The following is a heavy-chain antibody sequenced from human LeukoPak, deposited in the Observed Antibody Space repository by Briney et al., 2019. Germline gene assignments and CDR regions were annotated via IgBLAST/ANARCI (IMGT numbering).Heavy chain of an antibody. CDR3: MKDSVRGYSGYGNDGFEI. D-gene: IGHD5-12*01. CDR1: GFTFSTYP. V-gene: IGHV3-23*01. Sequence: GGSLRLSCAASGFTFSTYPISWVRQAPGKGLEWVSAISSGGTDTYYADSVKGRFTISRDNSKNTLYLQMNSLRAEDTAVYYCMKDSVRGYSGYGNDGFEIWGQGTMVTVSS. J-gene: IGHJ3*02. CDR2: ISSGGTDT.